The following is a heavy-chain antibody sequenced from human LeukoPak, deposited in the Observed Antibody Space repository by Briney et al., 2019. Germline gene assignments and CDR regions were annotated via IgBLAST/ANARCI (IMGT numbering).Heavy chain of an antibody. CDR3: AAGGMSGSYNY. V-gene: IGHV1-2*02. CDR1: GYTFTGYY. Sequence: VASVKVSCKASGYTFTGYYMHWVRQAPGQGLEWMGWINPNSGGTNYAQKFQGRVTITRDMSTSTAYMELSSLRSEDTAVYYCAAGGMSGSYNYWGQGTLVTVSS. CDR2: INPNSGGT. D-gene: IGHD1-26*01. J-gene: IGHJ4*02.